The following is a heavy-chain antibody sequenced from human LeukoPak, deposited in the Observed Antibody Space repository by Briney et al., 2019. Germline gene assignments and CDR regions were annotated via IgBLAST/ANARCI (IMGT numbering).Heavy chain of an antibody. CDR3: ARELYYYDSSGYYYYYYYMDV. V-gene: IGHV3-48*01. CDR2: ISSSSSTI. D-gene: IGHD3-22*01. Sequence: GRSLRLSCAASGFTFSSYSMNWVRQAPGKGLEWVSYISSSSSTIYYADSVKGRFTISRDNAKNSLYLQMNSLRAEDTAVYYCARELYYYDSSGYYYYYYYMDVWGKGTTVTVSS. CDR1: GFTFSSYS. J-gene: IGHJ6*03.